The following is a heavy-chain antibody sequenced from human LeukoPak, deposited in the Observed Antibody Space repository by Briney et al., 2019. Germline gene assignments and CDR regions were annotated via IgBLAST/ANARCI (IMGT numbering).Heavy chain of an antibody. V-gene: IGHV3-48*01. CDR3: ARGRPVDY. Sequence: PGGSLRLSCAVSGFTFTSYSMNWVRQAPGKGLEWVSYISSSSSSIYYADSLKGRFTISRDNAKNSLYLQINSLRVEDTAVYYCARGRPVDYWGQGTLVTVSS. J-gene: IGHJ4*02. CDR2: ISSSSSSI. CDR1: GFTFTSYS.